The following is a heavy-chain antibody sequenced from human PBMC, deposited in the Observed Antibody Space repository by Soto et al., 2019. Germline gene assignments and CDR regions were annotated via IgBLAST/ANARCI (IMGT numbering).Heavy chain of an antibody. Sequence: SETLSLTCTVSGGSITSDYSCWSWIRQPPGEGLEWIGHIFDSGTTYTNPSLRSQVAISLDTSKNHFSLTLSSVTAADTAVYYCARDTGSYYDSSGIEKRDNWFDPWGQGTLVTVSS. D-gene: IGHD3-22*01. CDR2: IFDSGTT. J-gene: IGHJ5*02. CDR1: GGSITSDYSC. CDR3: ARDTGSYYDSSGIEKRDNWFDP. V-gene: IGHV4-30-4*01.